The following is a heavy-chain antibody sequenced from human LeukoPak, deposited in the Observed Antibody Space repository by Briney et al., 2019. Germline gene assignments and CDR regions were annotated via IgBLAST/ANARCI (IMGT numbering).Heavy chain of an antibody. Sequence: SETLSLTCTVSGDSISSGSYYWSWLRQPAGKGLEWIGRIYTSGSTNYNPSLKGRVTISVDTSKNQFSLKLSSVTAADTAVYYCARDNARGGSFSDYLRYFQHWGQGTLVTVSS. CDR1: GDSISSGSYY. CDR3: ARDNARGGSFSDYLRYFQH. V-gene: IGHV4-61*02. J-gene: IGHJ1*01. CDR2: IYTSGST. D-gene: IGHD5/OR15-5a*01.